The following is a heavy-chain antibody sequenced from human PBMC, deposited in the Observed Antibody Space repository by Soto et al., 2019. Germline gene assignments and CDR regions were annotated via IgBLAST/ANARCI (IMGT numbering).Heavy chain of an antibody. V-gene: IGHV4-31*03. CDR1: GGSISSGGYY. CDR2: INNSGST. D-gene: IGHD3-10*01. J-gene: IGHJ4*02. Sequence: QVQLQEAGPGLVKPSQTLSLTCTVSGGSISSGGYYWNWIRQHPGKGLEWIGYINNSGSTFCNPSLKGRGTISVGTSSNQFSLKVTSVTAADTAVYYCARGTTSLAFWGQGLLVTVSS. CDR3: ARGTTSLAF.